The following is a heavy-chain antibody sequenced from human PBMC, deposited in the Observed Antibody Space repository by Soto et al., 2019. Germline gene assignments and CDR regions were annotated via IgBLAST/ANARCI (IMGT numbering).Heavy chain of an antibody. Sequence: GGSLRLSCAASGFTFSSYAVSWVRQAPGKGLEWVSSISGSGGSTDYAVSVKGRFTISRDNSKNTLYLQMNSLRAEDTAVYYCAKEDLERDYFDYWGQGTLVTVSS. CDR2: ISGSGGST. J-gene: IGHJ4*02. V-gene: IGHV3-23*01. CDR3: AKEDLERDYFDY. CDR1: GFTFSSYA. D-gene: IGHD3-3*01.